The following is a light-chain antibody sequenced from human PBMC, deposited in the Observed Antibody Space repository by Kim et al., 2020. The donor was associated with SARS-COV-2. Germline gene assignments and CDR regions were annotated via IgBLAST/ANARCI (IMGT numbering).Light chain of an antibody. CDR2: GAS. CDR1: QSVTFN. Sequence: IVMTQSPATLSVSPGERATLSCRASQSVTFNLAWYQQKPGQAPRLLIYGASTRATGIPARFSGSGSGTEFTLTISSLQSEDFAVYYCQQYNNWPLYTFGQGTKLEI. V-gene: IGKV3-15*01. J-gene: IGKJ2*01. CDR3: QQYNNWPLYT.